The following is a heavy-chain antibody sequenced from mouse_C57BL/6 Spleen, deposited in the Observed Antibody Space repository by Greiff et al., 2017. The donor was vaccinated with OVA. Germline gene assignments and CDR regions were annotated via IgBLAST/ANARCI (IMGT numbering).Heavy chain of an antibody. CDR1: GYTFTSYW. CDR3: ARREDYGWFAY. Sequence: VQLQQPGAELVKPGASVKLSCKASGYTFTSYWMHWVKQRPGQGLEWIGMIQPNSGSTNYNEKFKSKDTLTVDKSSSTAYMQLSSLTSEDSAVYYCARREDYGWFAYWGQGTLVTVSA. CDR2: IQPNSGST. V-gene: IGHV1-64*01. D-gene: IGHD2-4*01. J-gene: IGHJ3*01.